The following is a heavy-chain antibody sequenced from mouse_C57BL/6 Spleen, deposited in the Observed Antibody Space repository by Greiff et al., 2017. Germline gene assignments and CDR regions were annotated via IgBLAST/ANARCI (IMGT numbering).Heavy chain of an antibody. CDR1: GYTFTSYW. Sequence: QVQLKQPGAELVRPGSSVKLSCKASGYTFTSYWMHWVKQRPIQGLEWIGNIDPSDSETHYNQKFKDKATLTVDKSSSTAYLQLSSLTSEDSAVYYCARGHGNPPRFAYWGQGTLVTVSA. CDR2: IDPSDSET. CDR3: ARGHGNPPRFAY. V-gene: IGHV1-52*01. J-gene: IGHJ3*01. D-gene: IGHD6-1*01.